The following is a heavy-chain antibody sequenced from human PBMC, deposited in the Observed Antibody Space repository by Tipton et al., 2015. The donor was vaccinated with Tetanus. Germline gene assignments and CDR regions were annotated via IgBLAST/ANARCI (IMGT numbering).Heavy chain of an antibody. CDR3: ARRGEARANWFDS. Sequence: SLRLSCAGSGFSFRDFGMNWVRQAPGKGLEWISYISYSSTSIYYADSVKGRFAASRDNAKNSLYLQMNTLRDDDTAVYYCARRGEARANWFDSWGQGTLVTVSS. CDR2: ISYSSTSI. CDR1: GFSFRDFG. V-gene: IGHV3-48*02. J-gene: IGHJ5*01.